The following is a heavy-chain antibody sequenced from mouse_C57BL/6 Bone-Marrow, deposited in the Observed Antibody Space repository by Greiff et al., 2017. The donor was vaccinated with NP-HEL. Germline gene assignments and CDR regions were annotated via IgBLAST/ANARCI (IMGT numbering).Heavy chain of an antibody. CDR2: IDTENGDT. D-gene: IGHD2-4*01. CDR3: TYYDYDVYYFDY. J-gene: IGHJ2*01. V-gene: IGHV14-4*01. Sequence: EVQLQESGAELVRPGASVKLSCTASGFNIKDDYMHWVKQRPEQGLEWIGWIDTENGDTEYASKFQGQATITADTSSNTAYLQLSSLTSEDTAVYYCTYYDYDVYYFDYWGQGTTLTVSS. CDR1: GFNIKDDY.